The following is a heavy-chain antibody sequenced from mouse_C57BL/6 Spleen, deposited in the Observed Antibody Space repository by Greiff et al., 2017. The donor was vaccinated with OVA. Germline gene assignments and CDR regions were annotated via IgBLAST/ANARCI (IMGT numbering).Heavy chain of an antibody. CDR3: ARDQLLDY. Sequence: EVKLVESEGGLVQPGSSMKLSCTASGFTFSDYYMAWVRQVPEKGLEWVANINYDGSSTYYLDSLKSRFIISRDNAKNILYLQMSSLKSEDTATYYCARDQLLDYWGQGTTLTVSS. J-gene: IGHJ2*01. V-gene: IGHV5-16*01. CDR1: GFTFSDYY. CDR2: INYDGSST. D-gene: IGHD2-12*01.